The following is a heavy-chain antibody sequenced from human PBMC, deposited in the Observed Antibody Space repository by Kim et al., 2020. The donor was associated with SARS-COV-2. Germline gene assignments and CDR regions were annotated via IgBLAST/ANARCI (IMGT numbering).Heavy chain of an antibody. CDR3: AKDSSFSGSRPVDFDY. J-gene: IGHJ4*02. CDR1: GFTFSSYA. CDR2: ISGSGGST. D-gene: IGHD1-26*01. V-gene: IGHV3-23*01. Sequence: GGSLRLSCAASGFTFSSYAMSWVRQAPGKGLEWVSAISGSGGSTYYADSVKGRFTISRDNSKNTLYLQMNSLRAEDTAVYYCAKDSSFSGSRPVDFDYWGQGTLVTVSS.